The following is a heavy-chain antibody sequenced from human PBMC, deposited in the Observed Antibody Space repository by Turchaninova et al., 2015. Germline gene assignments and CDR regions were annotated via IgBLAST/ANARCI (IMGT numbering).Heavy chain of an antibody. CDR2: ISNDGNNK. J-gene: IGHJ6*02. CDR3: AKDLSVNIYYGMEV. CDR1: GFTFSSRG. V-gene: IGHV3-30*18. D-gene: IGHD2/OR15-2a*01. Sequence: QEQLVESGGGVVPPGRSLRRSCSASGFTFSSRGIHWVRQAPGKGLEWVAVISNDGNNKYYANSVKGRFTISRDNSKNTLYLQMNSLRAEDTAVYYCAKDLSVNIYYGMEVWGQGTTVTVSS.